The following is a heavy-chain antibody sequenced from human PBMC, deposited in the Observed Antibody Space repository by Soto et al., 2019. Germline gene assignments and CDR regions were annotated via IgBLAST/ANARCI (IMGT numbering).Heavy chain of an antibody. V-gene: IGHV4-59*01. J-gene: IGHJ5*02. Sequence: SETLSLTCTVSGGSISSYYWSWIQQPPGKGLEWIGYIYYSGSTNYNPSLKSRVTISVDTSKNQFSLKLSSVTAADTAVYYCARGHDDILTGYVWFDPWGQGTLVTVSS. CDR3: ARGHDDILTGYVWFDP. CDR1: GGSISSYY. CDR2: IYYSGST. D-gene: IGHD3-9*01.